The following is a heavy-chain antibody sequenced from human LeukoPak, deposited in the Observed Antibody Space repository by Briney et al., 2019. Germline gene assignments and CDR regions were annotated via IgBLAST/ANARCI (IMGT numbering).Heavy chain of an antibody. Sequence: PSETLSLTCAVYGESFSGHYWSWICQPRGKGLEWIGEISHSGSTNYNPSLKSRVTISGDTSKNQFSLKLISVTAADTAVYYCASLPRKYNWNAGTNYYNGMDVWGKGTTVTVSS. CDR1: GESFSGHY. CDR3: ASLPRKYNWNAGTNYYNGMDV. CDR2: ISHSGST. D-gene: IGHD1-20*01. V-gene: IGHV4-34*01. J-gene: IGHJ6*04.